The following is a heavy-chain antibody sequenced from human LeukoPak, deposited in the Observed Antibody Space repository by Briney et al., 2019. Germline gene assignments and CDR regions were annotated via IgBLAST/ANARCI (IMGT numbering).Heavy chain of an antibody. V-gene: IGHV3-21*01. Sequence: GGSLRLSCAASGFTFSSYSMNWVRQAPGKGLEWVSSISSNSSYIYYADSVKGRFTISRDNAKNSLYLQMNSLRAEDTAVYYCARETLDYDFWSGGAVHFDYWGQGTLVTVSS. D-gene: IGHD3-3*01. CDR1: GFTFSSYS. CDR3: ARETLDYDFWSGGAVHFDY. J-gene: IGHJ4*02. CDR2: ISSNSSYI.